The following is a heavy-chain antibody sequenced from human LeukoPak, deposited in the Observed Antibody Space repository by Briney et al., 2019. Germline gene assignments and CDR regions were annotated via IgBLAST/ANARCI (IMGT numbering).Heavy chain of an antibody. CDR1: GYTFTSYG. V-gene: IGHV1-18*04. Sequence: ASVKVSCKASGYTFTSYGISWVRQAPGQGLEWMGWISAYNGNTNYAQKLQGRVTMTTDTSTSTAYMELRSLRSDDTAVYYCARDRGSGSHYSPDYYYYGMDVWGKGTTVTVSS. CDR2: ISAYNGNT. D-gene: IGHD3-10*01. CDR3: ARDRGSGSHYSPDYYYYGMDV. J-gene: IGHJ6*04.